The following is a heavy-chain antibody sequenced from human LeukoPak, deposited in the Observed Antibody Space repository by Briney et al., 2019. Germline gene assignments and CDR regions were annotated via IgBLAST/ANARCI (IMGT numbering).Heavy chain of an antibody. V-gene: IGHV4-34*01. J-gene: IGHJ4*02. Sequence: PSETLSLTCAVYGGSFSGYYWSWIRQPPGKGLEWIGEINHSGSTNYNPSLESRVTMSLDTSQNQFSLNLTSVTAADTALYFCARVLNAPKFIDSWGQGTLVTVSS. CDR2: INHSGST. CDR1: GGSFSGYY. CDR3: ARVLNAPKFIDS. D-gene: IGHD2-8*01.